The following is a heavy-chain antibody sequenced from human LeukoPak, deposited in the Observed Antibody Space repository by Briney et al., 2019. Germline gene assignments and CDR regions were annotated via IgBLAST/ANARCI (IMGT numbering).Heavy chain of an antibody. J-gene: IGHJ5*02. Sequence: SVKVSCKASGGTFSSYAISWVRQAPGQGLEWMGGIIPIFGTANYAQKFQGRVTITTDESTSTAYMELSSLRSEDTAVCYCARDYLGYCSSTSCSINWFDPWGQGTLVTVSS. V-gene: IGHV1-69*05. CDR1: GGTFSSYA. CDR2: IIPIFGTA. D-gene: IGHD2-2*01. CDR3: ARDYLGYCSSTSCSINWFDP.